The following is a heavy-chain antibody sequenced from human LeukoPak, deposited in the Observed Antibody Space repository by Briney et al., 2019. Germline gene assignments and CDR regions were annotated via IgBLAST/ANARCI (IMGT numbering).Heavy chain of an antibody. CDR3: ARGLGGWLRLFDY. CDR1: GGSISSRNW. V-gene: IGHV4-4*03. J-gene: IGHJ4*02. Sequence: PPETLSLTCAVSGGSISSRNWWSWVRLPPGKGLEWIGEIYHSGSTNYNPSLKTRVTISVDKSKNQFSLKLSSVTAADTAVYYCARGLGGWLRLFDYWGQGTLVTVSS. D-gene: IGHD6-19*01. CDR2: IYHSGST.